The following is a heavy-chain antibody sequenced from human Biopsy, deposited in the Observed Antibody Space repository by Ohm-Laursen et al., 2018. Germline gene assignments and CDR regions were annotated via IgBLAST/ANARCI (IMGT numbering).Heavy chain of an antibody. J-gene: IGHJ5*02. D-gene: IGHD3-22*01. V-gene: IGHV4-39*01. CDR2: IFYRGST. Sequence: TLSLTYTVSGGSISNNNYYWGWIRQPPGKGLVWIGSIFYRGSTHYKPSLKSRVNISVDTSKNQFSLKLNSVTAADTAVYYCARDYDTSGYYYVSWGQGTLVTVSS. CDR1: GGSISNNNYY. CDR3: ARDYDTSGYYYVS.